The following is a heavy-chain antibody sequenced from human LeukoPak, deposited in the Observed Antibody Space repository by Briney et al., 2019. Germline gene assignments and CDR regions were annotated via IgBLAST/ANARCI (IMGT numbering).Heavy chain of an antibody. Sequence: GGSLRLSCAASGFTFSSYEMNWVRQAPGKGLEWVSYISSSGSTIYYADSVKGRFTISRDNAKNSLYLQMNSLRAEDTAVYYCAKLAKYFYGSETYYFFEHWGQGTPVTAPS. CDR3: AKLAKYFYGSETYYFFEH. CDR2: ISSSGSTI. V-gene: IGHV3-48*03. D-gene: IGHD3-10*01. J-gene: IGHJ4*02. CDR1: GFTFSSYE.